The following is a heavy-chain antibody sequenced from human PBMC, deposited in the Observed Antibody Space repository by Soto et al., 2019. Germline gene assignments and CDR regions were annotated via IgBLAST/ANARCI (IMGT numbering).Heavy chain of an antibody. V-gene: IGHV3-33*01. CDR2: IWYDGSNK. J-gene: IGHJ6*02. CDR3: ARALYYYYGMDV. CDR1: GFTFSSYG. Sequence: GGSLRLSCAASGFTFSSYGMHWVRQAPGKGLEWVAVIWYDGSNKYYADSVKGRFTISRDNSKNTLYLQMNSLRAEDTAVYYCARALYYYYGMDVWGQGTTVTVSS.